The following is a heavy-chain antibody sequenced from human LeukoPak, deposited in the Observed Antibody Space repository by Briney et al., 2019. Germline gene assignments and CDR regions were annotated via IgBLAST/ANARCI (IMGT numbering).Heavy chain of an antibody. Sequence: GGSLRLSCAASGFTVSDYYMNWVRQAPGKGLEWVSSISGSSSYIYYADSVKGRFTISRDNAKNSLYLQMNSLRAEDTAVYYCARGAFYYDSSGYSYAFDIWGQGTMVTVSS. CDR3: ARGAFYYDSSGYSYAFDI. D-gene: IGHD3-22*01. CDR2: ISGSSSYI. V-gene: IGHV3-21*01. CDR1: GFTVSDYY. J-gene: IGHJ3*02.